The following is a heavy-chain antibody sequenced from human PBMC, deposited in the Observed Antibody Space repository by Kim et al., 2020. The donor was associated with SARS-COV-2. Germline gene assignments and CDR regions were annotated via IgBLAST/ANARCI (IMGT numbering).Heavy chain of an antibody. CDR2: INPNSGGT. D-gene: IGHD5-12*01. CDR1: GYTFTGYY. CDR3: ARSQRWLQWYYFDY. J-gene: IGHJ4*02. Sequence: ASVKVSCKASGYTFTGYYMHWVRQAPGQGLEWMGWINPNSGGTNYAQKFQGWVTMTRDTSISTAYMELSRLRSDDTAVYYCARSQRWLQWYYFDYWGQGTLVTVSS. V-gene: IGHV1-2*04.